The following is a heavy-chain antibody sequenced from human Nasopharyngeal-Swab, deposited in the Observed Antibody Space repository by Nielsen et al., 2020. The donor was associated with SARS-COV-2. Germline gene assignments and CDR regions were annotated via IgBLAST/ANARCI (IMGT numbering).Heavy chain of an antibody. Sequence: GGSLRLSCVTSGFTFNMFSMHWVRQAPGKWLEWVSSISSSSNYIYYGDSVKGRFTISRDNTQKSLYLEMNSLRVEDTAVYYCARLGTESYHYYSLDVWGQGTTVTVSS. CDR1: GFTFNMFS. V-gene: IGHV3-21*01. CDR2: ISSSSNYI. D-gene: IGHD1-1*01. CDR3: ARLGTESYHYYSLDV. J-gene: IGHJ6*02.